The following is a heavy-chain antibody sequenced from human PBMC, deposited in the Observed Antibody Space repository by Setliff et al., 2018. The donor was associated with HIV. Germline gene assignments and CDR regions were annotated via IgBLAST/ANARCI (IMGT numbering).Heavy chain of an antibody. CDR2: IYATGST. V-gene: IGHV4-4*09. D-gene: IGHD6-13*01. J-gene: IGHJ6*02. CDR1: GGSINSYY. Sequence: LSLTCTVSGGSINSYYWSWIRQPPGKGLEWIGYIYATGSTNYNPSLKGRVTVSVDTAKNQFSLRLSSVTAADTAVYYCARHPPHDSTWPYYYYGMDVWGQGTTVTVSS. CDR3: ARHPPHDSTWPYYYYGMDV.